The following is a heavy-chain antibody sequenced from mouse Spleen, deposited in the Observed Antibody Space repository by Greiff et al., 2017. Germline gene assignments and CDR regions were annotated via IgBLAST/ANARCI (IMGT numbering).Heavy chain of an antibody. D-gene: IGHD1-1*01. CDR1: GYTFTDHT. J-gene: IGHJ1*01. Sequence: QVQLKQSDAELVKPGASVKISCKASGYTFTDHTIHWMKQRPEQGLEWIGYIYPRDGSTKYNEKFKGKATLTADKSSSTAYMQLNSLSSEDSAVYFCARWYYYDGSPYWYFDVWGAGTTVTVSS. CDR2: IYPRDGST. V-gene: IGHV1-78*01. CDR3: ARWYYYDGSPYWYFDV.